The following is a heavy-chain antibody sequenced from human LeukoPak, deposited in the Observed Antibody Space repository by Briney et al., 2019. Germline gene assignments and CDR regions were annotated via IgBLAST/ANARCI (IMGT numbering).Heavy chain of an antibody. CDR3: ARRELLSTPDAFDI. Sequence: PSETLSLTCTVPAGTIGNSSYYWGWIRQPPGKGLEWIGSIYYSGSTYYNPSLKSRVTISVDTSKNQFSLKVSSVTAADTAVYYYARRELLSTPDAFDIWGQGTMVTVSS. CDR1: AGTIGNSSYY. V-gene: IGHV4-39*01. J-gene: IGHJ3*02. D-gene: IGHD3-10*01. CDR2: IYYSGST.